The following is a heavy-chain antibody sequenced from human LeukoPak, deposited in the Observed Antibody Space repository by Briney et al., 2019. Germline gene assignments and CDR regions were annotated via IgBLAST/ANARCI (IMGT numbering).Heavy chain of an antibody. J-gene: IGHJ4*02. CDR2: IKSKTDGGTT. V-gene: IGHV3-15*01. Sequence: GGSLRLSCAASGFTFSNAWMSWVRQAPGKGLEWVGRIKSKTDGGTTDYAAPVKGRFTISRDDSKNTLYLQMNSLRAEDTAVYYCAREERSLDYWGQGTLVTVSS. CDR3: AREERSLDY. D-gene: IGHD1-1*01. CDR1: GFTFSNAW.